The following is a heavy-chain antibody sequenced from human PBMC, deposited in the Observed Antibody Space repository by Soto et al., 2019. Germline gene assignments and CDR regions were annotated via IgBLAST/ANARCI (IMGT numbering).Heavy chain of an antibody. CDR1: GFPFSDHY. CDR3: TMEGSGPGWT. CDR2: TRNKPNSYTT. J-gene: IGHJ5*02. D-gene: IGHD3-10*01. Sequence: GGSLRLSCAASGFPFSDHYMDWVRQAPGKGLEWVGRTRNKPNSYTTEYAASVRGRFTISSDDSKNSLYLQMNSLKTEDTAVYYCTMEGSGPGWTWGQGTLVTVSS. V-gene: IGHV3-72*01.